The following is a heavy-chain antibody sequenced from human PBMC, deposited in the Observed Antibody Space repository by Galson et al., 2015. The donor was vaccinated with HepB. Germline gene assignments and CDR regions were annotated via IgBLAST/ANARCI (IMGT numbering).Heavy chain of an antibody. D-gene: IGHD2-15*01. Sequence: SVKVSCKAEGYAYSRYYISWVRQAPGQGLEWLGWIGAHNGDREFAQKFQGRVTMTPDTSTRTVYMELRSLTFDDTAVYYCAKGAGWYPHWGQGTLVTVSS. V-gene: IGHV1-18*04. CDR3: AKGAGWYPH. CDR2: IGAHNGDR. J-gene: IGHJ4*02. CDR1: GYAYSRYY.